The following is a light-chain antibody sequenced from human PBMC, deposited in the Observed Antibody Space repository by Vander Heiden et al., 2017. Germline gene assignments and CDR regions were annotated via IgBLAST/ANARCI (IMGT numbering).Light chain of an antibody. V-gene: IGLV1-44*01. CDR3: AAWDGSLHGYV. J-gene: IGLJ1*01. CDR1: SPNIGYDT. Sequence: QSVLTQPPSASRTPGQRVTSYCSGRSPNIGYDTVNWYQHLPGTAPKVLIYDDNQRPSGVPDRFSGSKSGASASLAISGLQSEDEAVYYCAAWDGSLHGYVFGTGTKVTVL. CDR2: DDN.